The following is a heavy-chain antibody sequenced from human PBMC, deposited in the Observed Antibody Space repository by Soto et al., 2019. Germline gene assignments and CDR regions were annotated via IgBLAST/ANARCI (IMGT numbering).Heavy chain of an antibody. V-gene: IGHV1-2*04. Sequence: ASVKVSCKASGYTFTGYYMHWVRQAPGQGLEWMGWINPNGGGTNYAQKFQGWVTMTRDTSISTAYMELSRLRSDDTAVYYCGRDLGYYGSGRYYYYGMDVWGQGTTVTVS. CDR3: GRDLGYYGSGRYYYYGMDV. CDR1: GYTFTGYY. D-gene: IGHD3-10*01. CDR2: INPNGGGT. J-gene: IGHJ6*02.